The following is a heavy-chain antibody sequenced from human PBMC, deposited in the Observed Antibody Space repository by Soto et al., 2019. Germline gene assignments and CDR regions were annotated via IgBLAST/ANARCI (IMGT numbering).Heavy chain of an antibody. CDR3: AADNPGIAGARMLSFSLGMDV. J-gene: IGHJ6*04. CDR1: GGTFSSYA. V-gene: IGHV1-69*01. D-gene: IGHD6-13*01. CDR2: LIPIFGTA. Sequence: QVQLVQSGAEVKKPGTSVKVSCKASGGTFSSYAISWVRQAPGQGLEWMGGLIPIFGTANYAQKFQGRVTITADESTSTAYMELSSLRSEDTAVYYCAADNPGIAGARMLSFSLGMDVRGDRTTVTAAS.